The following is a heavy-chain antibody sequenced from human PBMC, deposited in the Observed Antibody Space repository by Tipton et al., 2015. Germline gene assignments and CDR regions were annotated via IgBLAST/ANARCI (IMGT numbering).Heavy chain of an antibody. CDR2: INHSGST. J-gene: IGHJ4*02. Sequence: GLVKPSETLSLSCGVYGESFSAYYWNWIRQPPGGGLEWIGEINHSGSTTHNPSLKSRVTMSVDTSKNRISLKVMSVTAADTAIYYCARDRGYWERYLFDYWGQGSLVIVSS. CDR1: GESFSAYY. CDR3: ARDRGYWERYLFDY. D-gene: IGHD1-26*01. V-gene: IGHV4-34*10.